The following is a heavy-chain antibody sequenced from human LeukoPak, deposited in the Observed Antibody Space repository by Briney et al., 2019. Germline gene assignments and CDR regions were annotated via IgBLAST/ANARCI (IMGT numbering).Heavy chain of an antibody. CDR2: IYTGGST. J-gene: IGHJ5*02. D-gene: IGHD1-1*01. Sequence: SETLSLTCTVSGGSISSYYWSWIQQPAGKGLEWIGRIYTGGSTNYNPSLKSRVTMSVDTSKNQFSLKLSSVTAADTAVYYCARVQLERAGDWFDPWGQGTLVTVSS. V-gene: IGHV4-4*07. CDR3: ARVQLERAGDWFDP. CDR1: GGSISSYY.